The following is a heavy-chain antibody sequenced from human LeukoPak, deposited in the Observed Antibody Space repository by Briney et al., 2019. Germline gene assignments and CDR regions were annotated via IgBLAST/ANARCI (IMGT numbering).Heavy chain of an antibody. J-gene: IGHJ4*02. CDR2: IYSGGST. V-gene: IGHV3-66*01. D-gene: IGHD5-18*01. CDR3: ARGTALVPVDY. CDR1: GFTVSSNY. Sequence: PGGSLRLSCAASGFTVSSNYMSWVRQAPGKGLEWVSVIYSGGSTYYADSVKGRFTISRDNSKNTLYLQMNSPRAEDTAVYYCARGTALVPVDYWGQGTLVTVSS.